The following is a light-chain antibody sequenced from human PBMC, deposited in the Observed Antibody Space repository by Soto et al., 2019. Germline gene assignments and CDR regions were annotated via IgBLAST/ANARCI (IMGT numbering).Light chain of an antibody. CDR2: DVS. Sequence: QSALTQPASVSGSPGQSITISCTGTSSDVGGYNYVSWYQHHPGKAPKLMIYDVSNRPSGVSNRFSGSKSGNTASLITSGLQSEDEADYYCSSYTSSSTLSTYVFGTG. CDR1: SSDVGGYNY. V-gene: IGLV2-14*03. J-gene: IGLJ1*01. CDR3: SSYTSSSTLSTYV.